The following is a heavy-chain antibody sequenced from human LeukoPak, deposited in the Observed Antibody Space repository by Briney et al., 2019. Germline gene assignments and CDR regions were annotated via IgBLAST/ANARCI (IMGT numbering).Heavy chain of an antibody. V-gene: IGHV3-11*04. CDR2: ISSSGDIT. CDR1: GFTSTDHY. CDR3: AKGGIYGDYGDY. Sequence: PGGSLRLSCAASGFTSTDHYMSWVHQAPGKELEWVSYISSSGDITYCADSVKGRFTVSRDNAKNSLYLQMNSLRAEDTAVYYCAKGGIYGDYGDYWGQGTLVTVSS. D-gene: IGHD4-17*01. J-gene: IGHJ4*02.